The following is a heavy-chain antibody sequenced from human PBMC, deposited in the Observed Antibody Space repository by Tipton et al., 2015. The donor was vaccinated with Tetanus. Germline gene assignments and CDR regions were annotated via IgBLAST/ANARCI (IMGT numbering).Heavy chain of an antibody. CDR2: IYGSGST. CDR1: GGSTHGFY. Sequence: GLVKPSETLSLSCTVSGGSTHGFYWTWIRQSAGKALEWIGRIYGSGSTIYNPSLKSRVSMSVDTSKKDFSVRLTSVTAADTAVYYCARLREIVRRSGWAFDYWGQGVLVTVAS. CDR3: ARLREIVRRSGWAFDY. V-gene: IGHV4-4*07. J-gene: IGHJ4*02. D-gene: IGHD5-12*01.